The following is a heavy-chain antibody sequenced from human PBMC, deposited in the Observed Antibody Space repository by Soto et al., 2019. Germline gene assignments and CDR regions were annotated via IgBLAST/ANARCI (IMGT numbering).Heavy chain of an antibody. V-gene: IGHV4-34*01. CDR3: ARGKLSDYVWGSYRYHFDY. D-gene: IGHD3-16*02. CDR1: GGSFSGYY. J-gene: IGHJ4*02. Sequence: SETLSLTCAVYGGSFSGYYWSWIRQPPGKGLEWIGEINHSGSTNYNPSLKSRVTISVDTSKNQFSLKLSSVTAADTAVYYCARGKLSDYVWGSYRYHFDYWGQGTVVTV. CDR2: INHSGST.